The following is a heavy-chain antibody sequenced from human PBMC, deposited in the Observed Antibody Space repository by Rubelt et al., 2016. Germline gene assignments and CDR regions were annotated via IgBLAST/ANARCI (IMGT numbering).Heavy chain of an antibody. CDR1: GGSISSGGYY. V-gene: IGHV4-31*03. D-gene: IGHD3-22*01. CDR3: ARADYYDSSGYHNWFDP. J-gene: IGHJ5*02. CDR2: IYYSGST. Sequence: QVQLQESGPGLVKPSQTLSLTCTVSGGSISSGGYYWSWIRQHPGKGLEWIWYIYYSGSTYYNPSLKSRVTISVDTSKNQFYLKLSSVTAADTAVYYWARADYYDSSGYHNWFDPWGQGTLVTVSS.